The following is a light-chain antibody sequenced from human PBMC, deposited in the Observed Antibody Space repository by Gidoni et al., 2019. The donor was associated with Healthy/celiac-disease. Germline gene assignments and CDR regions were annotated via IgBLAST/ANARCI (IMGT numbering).Light chain of an antibody. CDR2: GAS. Sequence: EIVLTQSPGTLYLSPGERATLSCRASQSVSSSYLAWYQQKPGQAPRLLIYGASSRATGIPDRFSGSGSGTDFTLTISRLEPEAFAVYYCQQYGSSSLTFGGGTKVEIK. J-gene: IGKJ4*01. CDR1: QSVSSSY. V-gene: IGKV3-20*01. CDR3: QQYGSSSLT.